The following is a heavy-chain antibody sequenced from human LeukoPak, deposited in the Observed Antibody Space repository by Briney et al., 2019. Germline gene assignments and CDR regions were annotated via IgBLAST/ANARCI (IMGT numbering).Heavy chain of an antibody. CDR1: GFTFSSYW. D-gene: IGHD4-11*01. CDR3: ARADQDYKALGVYYYYMDV. Sequence: GGSLRLSCAASGFTFSSYWMHWVRQAPGKGPVWVSRIKSDGSSTSYADSVKGRFTISRDNSKNTLYLQMNSLRAEDTAVYYCARADQDYKALGVYYYYMDVWGKGTTVTISS. CDR2: IKSDGSST. J-gene: IGHJ6*03. V-gene: IGHV3-74*01.